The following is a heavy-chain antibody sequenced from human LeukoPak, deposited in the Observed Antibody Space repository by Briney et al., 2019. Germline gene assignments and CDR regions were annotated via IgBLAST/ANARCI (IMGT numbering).Heavy chain of an antibody. CDR1: GFTFRSFG. CDR3: AKGYGESHFDS. Sequence: PGGSLRLSCAASGFTFRSFGMHFVRQAPGKGLEWVASIRFDGSNQYYTDSVKGRFTMSRDNSNNTLYLQMNNLRGDDTAVYFCAKGYGESHFDSWGQGTLVTVSS. CDR2: IRFDGSNQ. D-gene: IGHD5-18*01. V-gene: IGHV3-30*02. J-gene: IGHJ4*02.